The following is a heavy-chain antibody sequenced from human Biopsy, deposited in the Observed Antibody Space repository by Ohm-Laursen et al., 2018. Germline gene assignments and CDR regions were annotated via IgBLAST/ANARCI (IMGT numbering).Heavy chain of an antibody. J-gene: IGHJ4*02. CDR2: ITSSGDAT. V-gene: IGHV3-23*01. CDR3: AKDQGYYYDRSVYYYFDY. Sequence: SLRLSCTASGFTFSSYAMSWVRQAPGKGLGWVSAITSSGDATYYSDSVKGRFTISRDSSKNTLHLQMNSLRAEDTAVYYCAKDQGYYYDRSVYYYFDYWGQGTLVTVSS. CDR1: GFTFSSYA. D-gene: IGHD3-22*01.